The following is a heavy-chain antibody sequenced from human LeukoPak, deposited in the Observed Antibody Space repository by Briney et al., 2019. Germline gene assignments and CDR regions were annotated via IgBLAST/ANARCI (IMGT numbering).Heavy chain of an antibody. CDR1: GFTFSSYS. D-gene: IGHD4-17*01. V-gene: IGHV3-48*01. CDR3: ARDLGGLRPYYFDY. CDR2: ISSSSSTI. Sequence: GGSLRLSCAASGFTFSSYSMNWVRQAQGKGLEWVSYISSSSSTIYYADSVKGRFTISRDNAKNSLYLQMNGLRAEDTAVYYCARDLGGLRPYYFDYWGQGTLVTVSS. J-gene: IGHJ4*02.